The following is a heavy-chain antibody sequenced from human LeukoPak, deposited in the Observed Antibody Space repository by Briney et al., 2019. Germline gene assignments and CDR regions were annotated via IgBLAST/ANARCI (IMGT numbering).Heavy chain of an antibody. V-gene: IGHV3-30*18. CDR3: AKEGEDFWSGYSHFDY. J-gene: IGHJ4*02. CDR1: GFTFSSYG. CDR2: ISYDGSKK. D-gene: IGHD3-3*01. Sequence: GGSLRLSCAASGFTFSSYGMHWVRQAPGKGLEWVAVISYDGSKKYYADSVKGRFTISRDNSKNTLYLQMNSLRAEDTAVYYCAKEGEDFWSGYSHFDYWGQGTLVTVSS.